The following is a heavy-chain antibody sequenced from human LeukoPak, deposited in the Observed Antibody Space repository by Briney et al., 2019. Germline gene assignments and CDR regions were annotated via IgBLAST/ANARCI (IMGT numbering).Heavy chain of an antibody. D-gene: IGHD6-13*01. CDR2: ISGVGSTT. J-gene: IGHJ5*02. Sequence: PGGSLRLSCAASGFTFSSYVMSWVRQAPGKGLEWVSAISGVGSTTYYADSVKGRFTISRDNAKNSLYLQMNSLRAEDTAVYYCARDATPIGGSSWYIRRGWFDPWGQGTLVTVSS. CDR3: ARDATPIGGSSWYIRRGWFDP. CDR1: GFTFSSYV. V-gene: IGHV3-23*01.